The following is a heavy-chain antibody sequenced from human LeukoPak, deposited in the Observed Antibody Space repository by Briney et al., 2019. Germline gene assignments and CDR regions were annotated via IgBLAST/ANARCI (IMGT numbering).Heavy chain of an antibody. D-gene: IGHD3-16*01. CDR1: GDSISSGYH. CDR2: IYHSGST. V-gene: IGHV4-38-2*02. CDR3: AKGGRLGEFY. J-gene: IGHJ4*02. Sequence: SETLSLTCTVSGDSISSGYHWGWIRQPPGKGLEWIGSIYHSGSTYYNSSLKSRVTISVDTSKNQFSLKLNSVTPEDTAVYYCAKGGRLGEFYWGQGTLVTVSS.